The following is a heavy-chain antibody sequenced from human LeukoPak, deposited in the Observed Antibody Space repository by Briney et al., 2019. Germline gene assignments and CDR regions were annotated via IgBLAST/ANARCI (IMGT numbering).Heavy chain of an antibody. CDR3: AKAGVHCTNGVCYTDYYYYYMDV. D-gene: IGHD2-8*01. CDR2: IRYDGSNK. V-gene: IGHV3-30*02. Sequence: GGSLRLSCAASGFTFSSYGMHCVRQAPGKGLEWVAFIRYDGSNKYYADSVKGRFTISRDNSKNTLYLQMNSLRAEDTAVYYCAKAGVHCTNGVCYTDYYYYYMDVWGKGTTVTVSS. J-gene: IGHJ6*03. CDR1: GFTFSSYG.